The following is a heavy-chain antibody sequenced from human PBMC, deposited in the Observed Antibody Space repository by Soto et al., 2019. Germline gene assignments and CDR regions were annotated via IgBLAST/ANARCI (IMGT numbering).Heavy chain of an antibody. CDR1: GFTFSSYA. CDR3: AKTLGRITIFGVVTEPSYGMDV. CDR2: ISGSGGST. D-gene: IGHD3-3*01. V-gene: IGHV3-23*01. Sequence: GSLRLSCAASGFTFSSYARSCVRQAPGKGLEWVSAISGSGGSTYYADSVKGRFTISRDNSKNTLYLQMTSLRAEDKAVYYCAKTLGRITIFGVVTEPSYGMDVWGQGTTVTVSS. J-gene: IGHJ6*02.